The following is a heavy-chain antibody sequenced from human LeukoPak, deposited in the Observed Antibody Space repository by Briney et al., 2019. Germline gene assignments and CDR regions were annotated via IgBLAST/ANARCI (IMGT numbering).Heavy chain of an antibody. D-gene: IGHD5-18*01. Sequence: PGGSLRLSCAASGFTFSSYEMNWVRQAPGKGLEWVSSISGSSSYIYDADSVKGRFTISRDNAKNSLYLQMNSLRAEDTAVYYCARRATTERGHSYGLDYWGQGTLVTVSS. CDR1: GFTFSSYE. V-gene: IGHV3-21*01. J-gene: IGHJ4*02. CDR2: ISGSSSYI. CDR3: ARRATTERGHSYGLDY.